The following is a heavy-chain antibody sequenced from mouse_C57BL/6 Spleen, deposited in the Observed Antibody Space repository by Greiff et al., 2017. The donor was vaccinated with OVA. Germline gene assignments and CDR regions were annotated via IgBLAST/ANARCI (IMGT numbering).Heavy chain of an antibody. CDR1: GFTFSVYG. CDR3: ARLRILRYPWYFDV. CDR2: ISSGSSTI. J-gene: IGHJ1*03. D-gene: IGHD1-1*01. V-gene: IGHV5-17*01. Sequence: EVQLVESGGGLVKPGGSLKLSCAASGFTFSVYGMHWVRQAPEKGLEWVAYISSGSSTIYYADTVKGRFTISRDNAKNTLCLQMTSLRSEDTAMYYCARLRILRYPWYFDVWGTGTTVTVSS.